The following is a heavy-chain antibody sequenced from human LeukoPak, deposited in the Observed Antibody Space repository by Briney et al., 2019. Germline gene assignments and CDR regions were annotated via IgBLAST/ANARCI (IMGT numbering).Heavy chain of an antibody. Sequence: SETLSLTCTLSAYSISSGYYGGWIRQPPGKGLGWIGTLSHSGRTYYNPSLTSRATISVDTSKNQFSLGLRSGTAADTAVYYCARGRPAATPMDYWGQRMLVTVSS. CDR3: ARGRPAATPMDY. J-gene: IGHJ4*02. CDR2: LSHSGRT. D-gene: IGHD2-2*01. V-gene: IGHV4-38-2*02. CDR1: AYSISSGYY.